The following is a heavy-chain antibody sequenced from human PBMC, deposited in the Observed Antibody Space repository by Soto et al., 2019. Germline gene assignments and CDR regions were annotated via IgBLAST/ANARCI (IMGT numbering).Heavy chain of an antibody. V-gene: IGHV4-4*02. CDR1: GGSISSSNW. CDR2: IFHSGST. J-gene: IGHJ6*02. CDR3: ARDSVQGIFGVPQYYYGMDV. Sequence: QVQLQESGPGLVKPSGTLSLTCAVSGGSISSSNWWSWVRQPPGKGLEWIGEIFHSGSTNYNPSLKSRVTISVDKSKNQFSRKLSSVTAADTAVYYCARDSVQGIFGVPQYYYGMDVWGQGTTVTVSS. D-gene: IGHD3-3*01.